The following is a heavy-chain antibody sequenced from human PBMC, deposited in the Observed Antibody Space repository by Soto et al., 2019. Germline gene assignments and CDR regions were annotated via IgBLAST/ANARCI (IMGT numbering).Heavy chain of an antibody. CDR3: ARDSGSPDPYYYYAMDV. J-gene: IGHJ6*02. D-gene: IGHD1-26*01. Sequence: GESLKISCKGSGYSFTTYWIGWVRQMPGKGLEWKGIIYPGDSDTRYSPSFEGQVTISVDKSISTAYLQWSSLKASDTGMYYCARDSGSPDPYYYYAMDVWGQGTTVTVSS. CDR1: GYSFTTYW. CDR2: IYPGDSDT. V-gene: IGHV5-51*01.